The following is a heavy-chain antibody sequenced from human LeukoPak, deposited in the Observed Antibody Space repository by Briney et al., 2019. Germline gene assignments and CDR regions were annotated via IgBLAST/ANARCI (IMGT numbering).Heavy chain of an antibody. CDR3: ARDSRAGYCSSTSCPTFDY. J-gene: IGHJ4*02. CDR1: GYTFTSYY. Sequence: GASVKVSCKASGYTFTSYYMHWVRQAPGQGLEWMGIINPSGGSTSYAQKFQGRVTMTRDTSTSTVYMELSSLRSEDTAVYYCARDSRAGYCSSTSCPTFDYWGQGTLVTVSS. D-gene: IGHD2-2*01. V-gene: IGHV1-46*01. CDR2: INPSGGST.